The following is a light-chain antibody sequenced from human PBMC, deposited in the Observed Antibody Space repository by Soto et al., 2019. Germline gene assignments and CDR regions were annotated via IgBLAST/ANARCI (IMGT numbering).Light chain of an antibody. V-gene: IGKV1-5*03. CDR1: QGISNW. CDR3: QEYNSYWT. CDR2: KAS. J-gene: IGKJ1*01. Sequence: DIQITQSPYSLSASVGDRVTITCRASQGISNWLAWYQQKPGKAPKLLIYKASSLESGVPSRFSGSGSGTEFTLTISSLQPDDFGTYYCQEYNSYWTFGQGTKVDIK.